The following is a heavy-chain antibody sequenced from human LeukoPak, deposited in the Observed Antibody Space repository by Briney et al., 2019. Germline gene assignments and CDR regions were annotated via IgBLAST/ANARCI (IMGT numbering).Heavy chain of an antibody. CDR1: GFTFRHYW. Sequence: GSLRLSCEASGFTFRHYWMSWVRQPPGKGLEWIGEINHSGSTNYNPSLKSRVTISVDTSKNQFSLKLSSVTAADTAVYYCARAYGESDYFDYWGQGTLVTVSS. CDR3: ARAYGESDYFDY. D-gene: IGHD4-17*01. V-gene: IGHV4-34*01. CDR2: INHSGST. J-gene: IGHJ4*02.